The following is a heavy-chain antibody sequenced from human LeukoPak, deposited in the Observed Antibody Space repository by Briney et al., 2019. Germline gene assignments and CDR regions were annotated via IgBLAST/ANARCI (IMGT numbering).Heavy chain of an antibody. Sequence: GGSLRLSCAASGFTFSSYGMHWVRQAPGKGLEWVAVISYDGSNKYYADSVKGRFTISRDNSKNTLYLQMNSLRAEDMAVYYCAKESYDSSGTYNWFDPWGQGTLVTVSS. V-gene: IGHV3-30*18. CDR1: GFTFSSYG. CDR2: ISYDGSNK. D-gene: IGHD3-22*01. CDR3: AKESYDSSGTYNWFDP. J-gene: IGHJ5*02.